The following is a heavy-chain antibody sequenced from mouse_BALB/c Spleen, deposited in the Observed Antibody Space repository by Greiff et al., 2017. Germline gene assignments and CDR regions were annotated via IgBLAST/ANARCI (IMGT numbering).Heavy chain of an antibody. CDR3: VHSRYYYGSSYYFDY. J-gene: IGHJ2*01. V-gene: IGHV1-12*01. CDR1: GYTFTSYN. Sequence: QVQLQQPGAELVKPGASVKMSCKASGYTFTSYNMHWVKQTPGQGLEWIGAIYPGNGDTSYNQKFKGKATLTADKSSSTAYMQLSSLTSEDSAVYYCVHSRYYYGSSYYFDYWGQGTTLTVSS. CDR2: IYPGNGDT. D-gene: IGHD1-1*01.